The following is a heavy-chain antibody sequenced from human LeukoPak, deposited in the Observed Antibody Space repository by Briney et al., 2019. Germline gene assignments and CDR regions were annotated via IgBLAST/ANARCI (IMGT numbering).Heavy chain of an antibody. CDR2: INHSGST. CDR1: GGSFSGYY. V-gene: IGHV4-34*01. D-gene: IGHD3-16*01. J-gene: IGHJ6*03. Sequence: NPSETLSLTCAVYGGSFSGYYWSWIRQPPGKGLEWIGEINHSGSTNYNPSLKSRVTTSVDTSKNQFSLKLSSVTAADTAVYYCARRLRFGVQPRSGGYMDVWGKGTTVTVSS. CDR3: ARRLRFGVQPRSGGYMDV.